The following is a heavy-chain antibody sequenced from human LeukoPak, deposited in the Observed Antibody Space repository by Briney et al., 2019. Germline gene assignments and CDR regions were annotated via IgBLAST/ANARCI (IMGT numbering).Heavy chain of an antibody. V-gene: IGHV4-39*01. J-gene: IGHJ4*02. CDR2: IYYSGST. CDR3: ARLSDSSSWSPFDY. Sequence: SETLSLTCNVSGASISSHYWGWIRQPPGKGLEWIGSIYYSGSTYYNPSLKSRVTISVDTSKNQFSLKLSSVTAADTAVYYCARLSDSSSWSPFDYWGQGTLVTVSS. CDR1: GASISSHY. D-gene: IGHD6-13*01.